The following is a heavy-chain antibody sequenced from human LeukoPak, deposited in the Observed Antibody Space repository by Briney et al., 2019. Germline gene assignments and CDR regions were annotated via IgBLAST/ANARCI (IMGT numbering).Heavy chain of an antibody. J-gene: IGHJ4*02. V-gene: IGHV3-7*03. CDR1: GFTSSSYW. CDR2: IKQDGSEK. CDR3: AKWGDYDVLTGYYDPDY. Sequence: GGSLRLSCAVSGFTSSSYWMSWVRQAPGKGLEWVANIKQDGSEKYYVDSVKGRFTISRDNAKNSLYLQMSSLRAEDTAVYYCAKWGDYDVLTGYYDPDYWGQGTLVTVSS. D-gene: IGHD3-9*01.